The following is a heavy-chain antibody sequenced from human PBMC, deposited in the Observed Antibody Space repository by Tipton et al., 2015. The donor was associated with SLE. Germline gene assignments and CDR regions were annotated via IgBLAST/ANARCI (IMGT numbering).Heavy chain of an antibody. CDR2: INHSGST. CDR3: ARDPRGGDAFDI. V-gene: IGHV4-34*01. CDR1: GGSFSGYY. D-gene: IGHD3-10*01. Sequence: GLVKPSETLSLTCAVYGGSFSGYYWSWIRQPPGKGLEWIGEINHSGSTNYNPSLKSRVTISVDTSKNQFSLKLSSVTAADTAVYYCARDPRGGDAFDIWGQGTMVTVSS. J-gene: IGHJ3*02.